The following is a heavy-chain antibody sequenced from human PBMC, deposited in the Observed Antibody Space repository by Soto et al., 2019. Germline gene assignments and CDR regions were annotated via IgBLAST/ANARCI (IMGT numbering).Heavy chain of an antibody. CDR1: GYSFTTNW. D-gene: IGHD4-4*01. CDR3: AGLGHFASTVIDY. V-gene: IGHV5-51*01. CDR2: IYPTDSNT. Sequence: GESLKISCQGSGYSFTTNWTAWVRRMPGKGLEWMGIIYPTDSNTRYSPSFQGQVTISVDKSISTAYLQWSSLKASDTAMYYCAGLGHFASTVIDYWGQGTLVTVSS. J-gene: IGHJ4*02.